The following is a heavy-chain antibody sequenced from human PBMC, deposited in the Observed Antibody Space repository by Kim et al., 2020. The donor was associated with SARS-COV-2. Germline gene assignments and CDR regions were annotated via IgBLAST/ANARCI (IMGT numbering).Heavy chain of an antibody. J-gene: IGHJ4*02. CDR1: GFSLTSRGVG. V-gene: IGHV2-5*02. D-gene: IGHD2-21*01. Sequence: SGPTLVNPAQTLTLTCTFSGFSLTSRGVGVGWIRQPPGKALEWLALIYWDDDKNFSPSLESRLTITKDTSKNQVVLTMTNMDPVDTATYYCAHSGCGTSDCYQYYFDYWGQGTLVTVSS. CDR3: AHSGCGTSDCYQYYFDY. CDR2: IYWDDDK.